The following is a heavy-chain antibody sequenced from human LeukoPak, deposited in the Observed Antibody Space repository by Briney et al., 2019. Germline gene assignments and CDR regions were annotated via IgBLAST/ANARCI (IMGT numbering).Heavy chain of an antibody. CDR1: GYTFTSYY. V-gene: IGHV1-46*01. CDR3: ARDSNIVVVPAAIDFGY. J-gene: IGHJ4*02. CDR2: INPSGGST. D-gene: IGHD2-2*02. Sequence: GASVKVSCKASGYTFTSYYMHWVRQAPGQGLEWMGIINPSGGSTSYAQKFQGRVTMTRDTSTSTVYMELSSLRSEDTAVYYCARDSNIVVVPAAIDFGYWGQGTLVTVSS.